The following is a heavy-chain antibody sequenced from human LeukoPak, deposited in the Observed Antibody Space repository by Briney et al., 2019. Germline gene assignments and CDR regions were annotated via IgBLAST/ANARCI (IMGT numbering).Heavy chain of an antibody. D-gene: IGHD7-27*01. CDR2: ISSSSSYI. J-gene: IGHJ4*02. CDR1: GFTFSSYD. V-gene: IGHV3-21*01. CDR3: ARDHATGAAADY. Sequence: NSGGSLRLSCAASGFTFSSYDMHWVRQAPGKGLEWVSSISSSSSYIYYADSVKGRFTISRDNAKNSLYLQMNSLRAEDTAVYYCARDHATGAAADYWGQGTLVTVSS.